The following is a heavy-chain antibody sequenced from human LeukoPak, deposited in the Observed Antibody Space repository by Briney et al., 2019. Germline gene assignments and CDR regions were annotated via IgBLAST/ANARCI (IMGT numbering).Heavy chain of an antibody. J-gene: IGHJ4*02. CDR1: GFTFSSYG. Sequence: GGSLRLSCAASGFTFSSYGMHWVRQAPGKGLEWVAFIRYDGSNKYYADSVKGRFTISRDNSKNTLYLQMNSLRAEDTAVYYCAREVWDYDILTGPRTYYFDYWGQGTLVTVSS. CDR2: IRYDGSNK. D-gene: IGHD3-9*01. CDR3: AREVWDYDILTGPRTYYFDY. V-gene: IGHV3-30*02.